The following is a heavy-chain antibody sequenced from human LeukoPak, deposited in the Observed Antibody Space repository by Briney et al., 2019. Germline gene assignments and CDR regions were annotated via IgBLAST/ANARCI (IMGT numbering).Heavy chain of an antibody. CDR3: ARDRDGMDV. V-gene: IGHV1-69*04. CDR1: GGTFSSYA. J-gene: IGHJ6*02. CDR2: IIPILGIA. Sequence: SVKVSCKASGGTFSSYAISWVRQAPGQGLEWMGRIIPILGIANYAQKFQGRVTMTRDTSTSTVYMELSSLRSEDTAVYYCARDRDGMDVWGQGTTVTVSS.